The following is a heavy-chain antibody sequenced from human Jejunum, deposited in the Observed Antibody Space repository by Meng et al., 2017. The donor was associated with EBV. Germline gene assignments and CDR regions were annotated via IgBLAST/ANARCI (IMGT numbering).Heavy chain of an antibody. D-gene: IGHD1-26*01. CDR3: ARAVVGSTSLDY. CDR1: GYAFTNDA. J-gene: IGHJ4*02. V-gene: IGHV7-4-1*02. Sequence: QVQLVQSGSELRKPGASVNISCKTSGYAFTNDAMNWVRQAPGQGLEWMAWINTKTGNPAYAQGFTGRFVFSLDMSVTTIYLQISSLEAEDTAIYYCARAVVGSTSLDYWGQGTLVTVSS. CDR2: INTKTGNP.